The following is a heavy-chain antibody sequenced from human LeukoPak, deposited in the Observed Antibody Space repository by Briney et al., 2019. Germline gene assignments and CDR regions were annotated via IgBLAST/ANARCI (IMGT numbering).Heavy chain of an antibody. D-gene: IGHD2-2*01. CDR3: AKVGEWTSCTSTSCPPDY. CDR1: GYTFTSYD. V-gene: IGHV1-8*03. Sequence: ASVKVSCKASGYTFTSYDINWVRQATGQGLEWMGWMNPNSGNTGYAQKFQGRVTITRNTSISTAYMELSSLRSEDTAVYYCAKVGEWTSCTSTSCPPDYWGQGTLVTVSS. J-gene: IGHJ4*02. CDR2: MNPNSGNT.